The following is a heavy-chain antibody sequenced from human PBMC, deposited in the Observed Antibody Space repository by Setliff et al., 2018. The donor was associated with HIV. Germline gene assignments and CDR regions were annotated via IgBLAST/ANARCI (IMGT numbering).Heavy chain of an antibody. V-gene: IGHV4-4*07. J-gene: IGHJ4*02. D-gene: IGHD4-4*01. CDR1: GGSVTSYY. CDR2: ISISGDT. Sequence: PSETLSLTCTVSGGSVTSYYWSWIRQPAGKRLEWIGRISISGDTNYNSSLKSRATMSLDTSKNQFSLKLNSVTAADTAMYYCARDPTTGVDYWGQGTLVTVSS. CDR3: ARDPTTGVDY.